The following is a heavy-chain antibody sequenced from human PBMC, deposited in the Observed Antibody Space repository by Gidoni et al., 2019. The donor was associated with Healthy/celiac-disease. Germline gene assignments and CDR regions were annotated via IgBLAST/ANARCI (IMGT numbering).Heavy chain of an antibody. D-gene: IGHD3-22*01. Sequence: EVQLVESGGCLVQPGGSLRLSCAASGFTFGSYWMHWVRQAPGKGLVWVSRINSDGSSTSYADSVKGRFTISRDNAKNTLYLQMNSLRAEDTAVYYCARGEWYYYDSSGYLPNDYWGQGTLVTVSS. CDR2: INSDGSST. V-gene: IGHV3-74*01. CDR1: GFTFGSYW. CDR3: ARGEWYYYDSSGYLPNDY. J-gene: IGHJ4*02.